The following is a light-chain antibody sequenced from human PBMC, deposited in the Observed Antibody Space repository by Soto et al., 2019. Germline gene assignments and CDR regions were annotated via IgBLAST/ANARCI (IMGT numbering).Light chain of an antibody. Sequence: SYELTQPPSVSVSPGQTARTTCSGDALPKQYAYWYQQKPGQAPVVVIYKDNGRPSGIPEHFSGSSSGTTVTLTISGVQAEDEAYYYCQSSDSSGRYPYVFGTGTKVTVL. CDR1: ALPKQY. V-gene: IGLV3-25*02. J-gene: IGLJ1*01. CDR3: QSSDSSGRYPYV. CDR2: KDN.